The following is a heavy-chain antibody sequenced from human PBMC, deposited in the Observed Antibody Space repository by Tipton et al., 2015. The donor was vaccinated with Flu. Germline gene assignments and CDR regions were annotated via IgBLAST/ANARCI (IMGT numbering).Heavy chain of an antibody. V-gene: IGHV4-59*01. D-gene: IGHD3-22*01. CDR1: GGSISSYY. J-gene: IGHJ6*02. CDR2: IYYSGST. Sequence: LRLSCTVSGGSISSYYWSWIRQPPGKGLEWIGYIYYSGSTNYNPSLKSRVTISVDTSKDQFSLKLSSVTAADTAVYYCARDREYYDSSGTYYYYGMDVWGQGTTVTVSS. CDR3: ARDREYYDSSGTYYYYGMDV.